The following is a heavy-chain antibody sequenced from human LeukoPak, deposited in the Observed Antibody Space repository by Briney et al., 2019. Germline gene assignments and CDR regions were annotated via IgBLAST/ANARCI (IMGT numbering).Heavy chain of an antibody. Sequence: GGSLRLSCSASGFTFSSYAMHWVRQAPGKGLEYVSAISSNGGSTYYADSVKGRFTISRDNSKNTPYLQMSSLRAEDTAVYYCVKDRITMVRGVILFDYWGQGTLVTVSS. CDR2: ISSNGGST. CDR3: VKDRITMVRGVILFDY. J-gene: IGHJ4*02. V-gene: IGHV3-64D*06. D-gene: IGHD3-10*01. CDR1: GFTFSSYA.